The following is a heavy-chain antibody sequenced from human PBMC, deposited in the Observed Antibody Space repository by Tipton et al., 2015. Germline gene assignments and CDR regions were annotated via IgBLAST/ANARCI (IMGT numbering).Heavy chain of an antibody. CDR3: ARGSYFDK. V-gene: IGHV1-18*01. CDR2: ISVYNGKT. CDR1: GYTFNTYV. Sequence: QVQLVQSGAELKKPGASLKVSCKASGYTFNTYVINWVRQAPGQGLEWMGWISVYNGKTNYAQKLQGRVTMTTDTSTSTAYMELRSLRSDDTAVYYCARGSYFDKWGQGTLVTVSS. J-gene: IGHJ4*02.